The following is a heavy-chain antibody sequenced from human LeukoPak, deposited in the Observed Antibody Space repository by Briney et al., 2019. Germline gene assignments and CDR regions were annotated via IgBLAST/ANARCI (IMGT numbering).Heavy chain of an antibody. V-gene: IGHV3-23*01. Sequence: GGFLRLSCAASGFTFSSYAMSWVRQAPGKGLEWVSTFSGSSDSTYYADSVKGRFTISRDNSKNTLYLQMNSLRAEDTAVYYCAKGRGYCSGGSCYSDYWGQGTLVTVSS. CDR1: GFTFSSYA. CDR2: FSGSSDST. D-gene: IGHD2-15*01. CDR3: AKGRGYCSGGSCYSDY. J-gene: IGHJ4*02.